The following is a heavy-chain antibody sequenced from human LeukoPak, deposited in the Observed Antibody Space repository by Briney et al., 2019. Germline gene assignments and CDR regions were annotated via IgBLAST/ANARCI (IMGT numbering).Heavy chain of an antibody. CDR3: AKARIVVIPPADALDV. D-gene: IGHD3-22*01. V-gene: IGHV3-23*01. J-gene: IGHJ3*01. CDR2: IRGSGART. Sequence: GGTLRLSCAASGFTFRRYAVNWVSQAPGKGREGGSYIRGSGARTDYADSVKGRFTISRDNSKNSLHLQMNSLRAEDTAVYYCAKARIVVIPPADALDVWGQGTLVTVSS. CDR1: GFTFRRYA.